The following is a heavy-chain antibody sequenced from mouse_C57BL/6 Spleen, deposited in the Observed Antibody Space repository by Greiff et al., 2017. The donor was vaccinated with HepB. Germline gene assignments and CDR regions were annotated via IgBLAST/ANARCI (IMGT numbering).Heavy chain of an antibody. D-gene: IGHD1-1*01. V-gene: IGHV14-4*01. J-gene: IGHJ2*01. CDR3: FTTVVAAGFDY. CDR1: GFNIKDDY. CDR2: IDPENGDT. Sequence: VQLKESGAELVRPGASVKLSCTASGFNIKDDYMHWVKQRPEQGLEWIGWIDPENGDTEYASKFQGKATITADTSSNTAYLQLSSLTSEDTAVYYCFTTVVAAGFDYWGQGTTLTVSS.